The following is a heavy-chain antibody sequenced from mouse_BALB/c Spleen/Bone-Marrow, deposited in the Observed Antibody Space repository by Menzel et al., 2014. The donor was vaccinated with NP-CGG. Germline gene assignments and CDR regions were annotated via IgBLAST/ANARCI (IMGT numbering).Heavy chain of an antibody. CDR2: IWGDGST. CDR3: AREGPYGDYAMDY. J-gene: IGHJ4*01. CDR1: GFSLTGYG. D-gene: IGHD1-1*02. Sequence: VQGVESGPGLVAPPQSLSITCTVSGFSLTGYGVNWVRQPPGKGLEWLGMIWGDGSTDYNSALKSRLSIGKDNSKSQVFLKMISLQTDDTARYYCAREGPYGDYAMDYWGQGTSVTVSS. V-gene: IGHV2-6-7*01.